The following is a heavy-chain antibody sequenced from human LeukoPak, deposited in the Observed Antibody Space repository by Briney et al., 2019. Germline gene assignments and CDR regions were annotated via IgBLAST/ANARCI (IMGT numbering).Heavy chain of an antibody. D-gene: IGHD3-3*01. J-gene: IGHJ4*02. V-gene: IGHV4-4*02. Sequence: PSETLSLTCAVSGGSISSSNWWSWVRQPPGKGLEWIGEIYHSGSTNYNPSLKSRVTISVDKSKNQFSLKLSSVTAADTAVYYCARLGRNYDFWSGYIFDYWGQGTLVTASS. CDR1: GGSISSSNW. CDR3: ARLGRNYDFWSGYIFDY. CDR2: IYHSGST.